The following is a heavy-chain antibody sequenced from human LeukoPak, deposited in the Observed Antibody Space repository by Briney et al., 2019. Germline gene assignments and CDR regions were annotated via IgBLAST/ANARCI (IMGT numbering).Heavy chain of an antibody. CDR2: IYPDDSDT. CDR1: GYSFTSYW. CDR3: ARHTGDAGYADYFDC. V-gene: IGHV5-51*01. D-gene: IGHD7-27*01. J-gene: IGHJ4*02. Sequence: KSGESLKISCKGSGYSFTSYWIGWVRQMPGKGLEWMGFIYPDDSDTRYSPSFQGQVTISADKSISTAYLQWNSLKASDTAMYYCARHTGDAGYADYFDCWGQGTLVTVSS.